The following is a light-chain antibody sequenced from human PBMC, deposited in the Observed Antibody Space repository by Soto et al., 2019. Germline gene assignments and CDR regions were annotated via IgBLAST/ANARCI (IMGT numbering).Light chain of an antibody. CDR3: QSYDSSLSGSYV. V-gene: IGLV1-40*01. CDR2: GNN. CDR1: SSNIGAGYD. Sequence: QSVLTQPPSVSGAPGQRVTISCTGSSSNIGAGYDVHWYQQPPGTAPKLLIYGNNNRPSGVPDRFSGSQSGTSASLAITGLQAEDEADYYCQSYDSSLSGSYVFGTGTKLTVL. J-gene: IGLJ1*01.